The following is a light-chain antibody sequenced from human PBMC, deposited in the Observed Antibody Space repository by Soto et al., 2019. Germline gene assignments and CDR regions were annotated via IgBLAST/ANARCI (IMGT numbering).Light chain of an antibody. Sequence: DIQMTQSPSTLSASVGDRVTITCRASQSISSWLAWYQQKPGKAPKRLIYDDSTLESGVPSRVSGSRSGTEFTLTTRSLQSDDFATYYCQQYYSYSFGQGTKLEIK. J-gene: IGKJ2*01. CDR2: DDS. V-gene: IGKV1-5*01. CDR3: QQYYSYS. CDR1: QSISSW.